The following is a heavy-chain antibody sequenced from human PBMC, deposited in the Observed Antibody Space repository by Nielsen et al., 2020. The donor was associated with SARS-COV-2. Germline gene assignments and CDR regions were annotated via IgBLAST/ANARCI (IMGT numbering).Heavy chain of an antibody. CDR2: ICSSSSYI. J-gene: IGHJ3*02. V-gene: IGHV3-21*01. D-gene: IGHD4-23*01. CDR3: ARALRYGGNPVDAFDI. CDR1: GFTFSSYS. Sequence: GESLKISCAASGFTFSSYSMNWVRQAPGKGLEWVSSICSSSSYIYYADSVKGRFTISRENAKNSLYLQMNSLRAGDTAVYYCARALRYGGNPVDAFDIWGQGTMVTVSS.